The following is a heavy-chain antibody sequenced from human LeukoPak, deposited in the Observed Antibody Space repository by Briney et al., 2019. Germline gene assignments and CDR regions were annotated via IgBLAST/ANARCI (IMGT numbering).Heavy chain of an antibody. CDR3: ARDSYCSAYSCIFDY. J-gene: IGHJ4*02. CDR2: TFYRSQWYN. CDR1: GDSVSSNSVA. D-gene: IGHD2-15*01. V-gene: IGHV6-1*01. Sequence: SQTLSLTGAISGDSVSSNSVAWNWIRQSPSRGLEWLGRTFYRSQWYNDFAISVKGRISINPDTSKNQFSLQVNSVTPEDTAVYYCARDSYCSAYSCIFDYWGQGTLVTVSS.